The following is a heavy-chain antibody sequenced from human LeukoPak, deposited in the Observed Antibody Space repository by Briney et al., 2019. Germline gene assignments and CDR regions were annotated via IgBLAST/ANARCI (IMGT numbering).Heavy chain of an antibody. CDR1: GGSISSGGYY. Sequence: PSETLSLTCTVSGGSISSGGYYWSWIRQHPGKGLEWIGYIYYSGSTYYNPSLKSRVTISVDTSKNQFSLKLSSVTAADTAAYYCATTKRIYEALYYFDYWGQGTLVTVSS. CDR3: ATTKRIYEALYYFDY. J-gene: IGHJ4*02. D-gene: IGHD3-22*01. V-gene: IGHV4-31*03. CDR2: IYYSGST.